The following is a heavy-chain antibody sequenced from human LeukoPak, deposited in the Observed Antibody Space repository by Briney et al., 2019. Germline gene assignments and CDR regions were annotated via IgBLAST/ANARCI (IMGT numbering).Heavy chain of an antibody. D-gene: IGHD6-6*01. CDR1: GFTFISYA. J-gene: IGHJ6*03. CDR2: ISYDGSNK. Sequence: PGGSLRLSCAASGFTFISYAMHWVRQAPGKGLEWVAVISYDGSNKFYADSVKGRFTISRDNSKNTLYLQMNSLRAEDTAVYYCAKDGREYSSSSGDYHYYYMDVWGKGTTVTVSS. V-gene: IGHV3-30-3*01. CDR3: AKDGREYSSSSGDYHYYYMDV.